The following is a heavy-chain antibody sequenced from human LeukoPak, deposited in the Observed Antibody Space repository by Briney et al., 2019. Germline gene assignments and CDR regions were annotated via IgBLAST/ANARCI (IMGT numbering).Heavy chain of an antibody. CDR2: INSDGSST. CDR3: ARIGYYDSSGYPRAFDI. D-gene: IGHD3-22*01. Sequence: GGSLRLSCAASGFTFSSYYMHWVRHAPGKGLGWVSRINSDGSSTTYADSVKGRFTISKDNAKNTLYLQMNSLRAEDTAVYYCARIGYYDSSGYPRAFDIWGQGTMVTVSS. V-gene: IGHV3-74*01. J-gene: IGHJ3*02. CDR1: GFTFSSYY.